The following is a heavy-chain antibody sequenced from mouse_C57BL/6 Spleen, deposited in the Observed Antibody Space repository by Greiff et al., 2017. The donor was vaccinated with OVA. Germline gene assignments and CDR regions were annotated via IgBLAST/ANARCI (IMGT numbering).Heavy chain of an antibody. CDR3: AARRAYGYDGRRLDY. D-gene: IGHD2-2*01. CDR2: IDPEDGET. Sequence: VQLQQSGSELVKPGASVKLSCTASGFNIKDYYMHWVKQRTEQGLEWIGRIDPEDGETKYAPKFQGKATLTADTSSNTAYLQLSSLTSADTAVYYCAARRAYGYDGRRLDYGGQGTTLTVSS. J-gene: IGHJ2*01. V-gene: IGHV14-2*01. CDR1: GFNIKDYY.